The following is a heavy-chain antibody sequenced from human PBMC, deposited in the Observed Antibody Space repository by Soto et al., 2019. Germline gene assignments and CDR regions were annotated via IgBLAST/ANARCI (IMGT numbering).Heavy chain of an antibody. CDR2: IYYTGST. J-gene: IGHJ4*02. CDR1: AGYVTSDRDY. V-gene: IGHV4-31*03. D-gene: IGHD3-16*02. CDR3: AKDTRLRLGDLSFDAFAS. Sequence: TQSLTCTVPAGYVTSDRDYFTWVRRRPGTGLEWFGYIYYTGSTYYSPSLRSRVSISRDTSKNQFSLRLTSVTAEDTAIYYCAKDTRLRLGDLSFDAFASWGQGTPVTVSS.